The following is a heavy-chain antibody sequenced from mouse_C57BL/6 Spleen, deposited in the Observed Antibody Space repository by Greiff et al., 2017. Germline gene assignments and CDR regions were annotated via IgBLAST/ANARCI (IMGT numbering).Heavy chain of an antibody. V-gene: IGHV5-15*01. Sequence: EVKVVESGGGLVQPGGSLKLSCAASGFTFSDYGMAWVRQAPRKGPEWVAFISNLAYSIYYADTVTGRFTISRENAKNTLYLEMSSLRSEDTAMYYCARRGDYYGSSYDAMDYWGQGTSVTVSS. CDR2: ISNLAYSI. CDR3: ARRGDYYGSSYDAMDY. D-gene: IGHD1-1*01. CDR1: GFTFSDYG. J-gene: IGHJ4*01.